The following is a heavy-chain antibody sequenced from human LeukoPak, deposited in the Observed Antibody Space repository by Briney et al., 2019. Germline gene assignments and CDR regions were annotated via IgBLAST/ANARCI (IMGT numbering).Heavy chain of an antibody. CDR1: GFTFSSYG. V-gene: IGHV3-23*01. J-gene: IGHJ4*02. D-gene: IGHD3-10*01. CDR2: IRGSGTST. CDR3: AKVTYGSGTYGAFDY. Sequence: SCAGSGFTFSSYGMSWVRQAPGKGLEWVSCIRGSGTSTYYADSVKGRFTISRDNSKNTLYLQMNSLRAEDTAVYYCAKVTYGSGTYGAFDYWGQGTLVTVSS.